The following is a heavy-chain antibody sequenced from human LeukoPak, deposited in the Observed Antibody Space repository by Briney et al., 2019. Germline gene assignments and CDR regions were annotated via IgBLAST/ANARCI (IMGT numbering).Heavy chain of an antibody. J-gene: IGHJ4*02. CDR1: GFTFSSYA. CDR3: ARDLSGYGYRGFDY. V-gene: IGHV3-30-3*01. CDR2: ISYDGSNK. D-gene: IGHD2-2*03. Sequence: GGSLRLSCAASGFTFSSYAMHWVRQAPGKGLEWVAVISYDGSNKYYADSVKGRFTISRDNTKNTLYLQMNSLRAEDTAVYYCARDLSGYGYRGFDYWGQGTLVTVSS.